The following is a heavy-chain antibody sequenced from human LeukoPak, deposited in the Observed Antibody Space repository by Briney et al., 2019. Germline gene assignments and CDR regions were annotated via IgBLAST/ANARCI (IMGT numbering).Heavy chain of an antibody. CDR2: MNPNSGNT. J-gene: IGHJ6*03. CDR3: ARGPNSSGWSYYYYYYMDV. CDR1: GYTFTSYD. D-gene: IGHD6-19*01. V-gene: IGHV1-8*03. Sequence: ASVKVSCKASGYTFTSYDINWVRQATGQGLEWMGWMNPNSGNTGYAQKFQGRVTITRNTSISTAYMELSSLGSEDTAVYYCARGPNSSGWSYYYYYYMDVWGKGTTVTVSS.